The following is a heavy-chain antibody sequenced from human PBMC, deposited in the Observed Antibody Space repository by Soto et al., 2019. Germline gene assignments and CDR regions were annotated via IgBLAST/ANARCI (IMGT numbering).Heavy chain of an antibody. CDR2: IYSDGTT. D-gene: IGHD2-2*02. V-gene: IGHV4-4*07. CDR3: ARVPIACTSASCYNHYYYSMDV. J-gene: IGHJ6*02. CDR1: GGSISGYY. Sequence: SETLSLTCTVSGGSISGYYWSWVRQPAGKGLEWVGRIYSDGTTNYSPSLKSRVTMSLDTSKDQFSLHLNSVTAADTAVYYCARVPIACTSASCYNHYYYSMDVWGQGTTVTVSS.